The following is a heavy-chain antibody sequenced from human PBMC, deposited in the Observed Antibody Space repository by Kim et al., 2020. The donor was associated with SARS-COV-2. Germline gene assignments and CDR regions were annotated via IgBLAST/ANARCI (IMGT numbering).Heavy chain of an antibody. D-gene: IGHD3-16*01. Sequence: YADSGKGRFTISRDNSTNRLYRQMNSLRAEDTAIYYCAKRNGGGTWDLDDWGQGTLVTVSS. V-gene: IGHV3-23*01. J-gene: IGHJ4*02. CDR3: AKRNGGGTWDLDD.